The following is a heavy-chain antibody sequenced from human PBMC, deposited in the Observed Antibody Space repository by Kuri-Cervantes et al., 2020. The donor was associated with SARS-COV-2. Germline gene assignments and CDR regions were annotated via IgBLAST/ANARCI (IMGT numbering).Heavy chain of an antibody. Sequence: CTVSGGSISSSSYYWGWIRQPPGKGLEWTGRTYHSGSTYYNPSLKSRVTISVDTSQNHFSLKLSSGTAADTAVYYCSRRSAAGTNLLDYWGQGTLVTVSS. J-gene: IGHJ4*02. CDR3: SRRSAAGTNLLDY. V-gene: IGHV4-39*01. D-gene: IGHD6-13*01. CDR1: GGSISSSSYY. CDR2: TYHSGST.